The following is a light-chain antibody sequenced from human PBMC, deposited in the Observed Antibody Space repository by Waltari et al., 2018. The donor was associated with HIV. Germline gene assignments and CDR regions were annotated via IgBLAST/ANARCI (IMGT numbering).Light chain of an antibody. CDR1: SPNIGYNY. Sequence: QSVLTQPPSVSATPGQKVTISCSGSSPNIGYNYVFWYQQLPGTAPKPLIYDNNKLLSGIPDRFSGSKSGTSATLGITGLQTGDEADYYCATWDSGLSAVVFGGGTKLTVL. V-gene: IGLV1-51*01. J-gene: IGLJ2*01. CDR3: ATWDSGLSAVV. CDR2: DNN.